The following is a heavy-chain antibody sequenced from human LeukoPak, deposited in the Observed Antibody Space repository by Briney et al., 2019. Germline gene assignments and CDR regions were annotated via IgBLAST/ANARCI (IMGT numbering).Heavy chain of an antibody. D-gene: IGHD1-1*01. CDR3: AKDFNWAFDY. CDR2: IRYDESDK. CDR1: GFTFSHYG. Sequence: GGSLRLSCATSGFTFSHYGMHWVRQAPGRGLDWVAHIRYDESDKYYADSVKGRFTISRDISKNTVYLQMNSLRVEDTAVHHCAKDFNWAFDYWGQGTLVTVSS. J-gene: IGHJ4*02. V-gene: IGHV3-30*02.